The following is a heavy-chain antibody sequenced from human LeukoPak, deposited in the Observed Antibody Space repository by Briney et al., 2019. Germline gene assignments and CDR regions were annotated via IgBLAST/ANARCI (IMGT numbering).Heavy chain of an antibody. J-gene: IGHJ4*02. CDR1: GYTFTSYG. CDR2: ISAYNGNT. Sequence: ASVKVSCKASGYTFTSYGISWVRQAPGQGLEWMGWISAYNGNTNYAQKLQGRLTMTTDTSTSTAYMELRSLRSDDTAVYYCARDRAMIVVVITGRFDYWGQGTLVTVSS. D-gene: IGHD3-22*01. V-gene: IGHV1-18*01. CDR3: ARDRAMIVVVITGRFDY.